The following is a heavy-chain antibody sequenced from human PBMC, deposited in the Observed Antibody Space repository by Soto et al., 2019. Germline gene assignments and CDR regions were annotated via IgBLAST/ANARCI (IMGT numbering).Heavy chain of an antibody. CDR2: ISSSSTI. Sequence: QPGGSLRLSCAASGFTFSSYSMNWVRQAPGKGLEWVSYISSSSTIYYADSVKGRFTISRDNAKNSLYLQMNSLRDEDTAVYYCARPWGPYSNYHPDYWGQGTPVTVSS. J-gene: IGHJ4*02. CDR1: GFTFSSYS. CDR3: ARPWGPYSNYHPDY. D-gene: IGHD4-4*01. V-gene: IGHV3-48*02.